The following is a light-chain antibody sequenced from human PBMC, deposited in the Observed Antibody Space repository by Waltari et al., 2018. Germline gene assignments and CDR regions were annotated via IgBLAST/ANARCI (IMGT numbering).Light chain of an antibody. Sequence: EIVFTQSPVTLSLSPGERSTLSCRASQSVSSYLTWYQQKPGQAPRHLIYDASNRATGIPARFRGSGSGTDFTLTISSREPEDFAVYDCQQRSNWPPALTFGGGTKVEVK. CDR1: QSVSSY. J-gene: IGKJ4*01. CDR2: DAS. CDR3: QQRSNWPPALT. V-gene: IGKV3-11*01.